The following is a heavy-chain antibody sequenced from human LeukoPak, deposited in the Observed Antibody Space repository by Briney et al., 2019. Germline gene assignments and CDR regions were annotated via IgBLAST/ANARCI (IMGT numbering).Heavy chain of an antibody. Sequence: GGSLRLSCAASGFTFSDYYMSWIRQAPGKGLEWVSYISSSGSTIYYADSVKGRFTISRDNAKNSLYLQMNSLRAEDTAVYYCARAKEGLERLAFDIWGQETMVTVSS. CDR2: ISSSGSTI. CDR1: GFTFSDYY. V-gene: IGHV3-11*04. D-gene: IGHD1-1*01. J-gene: IGHJ3*02. CDR3: ARAKEGLERLAFDI.